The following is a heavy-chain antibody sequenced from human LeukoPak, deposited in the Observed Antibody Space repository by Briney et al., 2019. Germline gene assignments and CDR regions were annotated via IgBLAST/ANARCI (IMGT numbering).Heavy chain of an antibody. CDR3: ARTYCGGDCCFDY. J-gene: IGHJ4*02. Sequence: SQTLSLTCAVSGGSISSGGYSWSWIRQPPEKGLEWIGYIYHSGSTYYNPSLKSRVTISVDRSKNQFSLKLSSVTAADTAVYYCARTYCGGDCCFDYWGQGTLVTVSS. CDR2: IYHSGST. V-gene: IGHV4-30-2*01. CDR1: GGSISSGGYS. D-gene: IGHD2-21*02.